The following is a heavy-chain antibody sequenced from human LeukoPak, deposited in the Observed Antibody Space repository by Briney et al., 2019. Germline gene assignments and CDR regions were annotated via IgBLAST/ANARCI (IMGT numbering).Heavy chain of an antibody. D-gene: IGHD2-2*01. Sequence: GGSLRLSCLTSGFTLSTNAMSWVRQAPGKGLEWVSAISGSGGSTYYADSVKGRFTISRDNSKNTLYLQMNSLRAEDTAVYYCAKDSVVVPAAYFDYWGQGTLVTVSS. J-gene: IGHJ4*02. CDR3: AKDSVVVPAAYFDY. V-gene: IGHV3-23*01. CDR1: GFTLSTNA. CDR2: ISGSGGST.